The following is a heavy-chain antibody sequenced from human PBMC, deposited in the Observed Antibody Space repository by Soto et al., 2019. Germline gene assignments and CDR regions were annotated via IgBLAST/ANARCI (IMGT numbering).Heavy chain of an antibody. V-gene: IGHV1-18*01. J-gene: IGHJ5*02. CDR3: AKTGGCNWFDP. CDR2: ISPYTGDT. Sequence: QVQLVQSGAEVKKPGASVKVSCKASGYTFTDYGISWVRQAPGQGLEWMGWISPYTGDTKYPQRLQGRVTVTADTSTSTAYMELRSLKSDDTAVYYCAKTGGCNWFDPWGQGTLVSVSS. CDR1: GYTFTDYG. D-gene: IGHD6-19*01.